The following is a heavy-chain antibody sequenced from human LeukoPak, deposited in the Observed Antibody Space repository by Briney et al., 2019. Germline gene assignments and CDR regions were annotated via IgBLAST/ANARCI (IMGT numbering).Heavy chain of an antibody. Sequence: SETLSLTCAVYGGSFSGYYWSWIRQPPGKGLEWIGEINHSGSTNYNPSLKSRVTISVDTSKNQFSLKLSSVTATDTAVYYCARGVNDFWSGYPFDYWGQGTLVTVSS. CDR1: GGSFSGYY. J-gene: IGHJ4*02. CDR3: ARGVNDFWSGYPFDY. CDR2: INHSGST. V-gene: IGHV4-34*01. D-gene: IGHD3-3*01.